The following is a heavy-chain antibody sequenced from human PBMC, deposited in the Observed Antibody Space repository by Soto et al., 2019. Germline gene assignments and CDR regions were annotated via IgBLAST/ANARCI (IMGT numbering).Heavy chain of an antibody. V-gene: IGHV4-34*01. J-gene: IGHJ4*02. CDR3: ARGRRIVVVPAAMRGIFDY. Sequence: SETLSLTCAVYGGSFSGYYWSWIRQPPGKGLEWIGEINHSGSTNYNPSLKSRVTISVDTSKNQFSLKLSSVTAADTAVYYCARGRRIVVVPAAMRGIFDYWGQGTLVTVS. CDR1: GGSFSGYY. D-gene: IGHD2-2*01. CDR2: INHSGST.